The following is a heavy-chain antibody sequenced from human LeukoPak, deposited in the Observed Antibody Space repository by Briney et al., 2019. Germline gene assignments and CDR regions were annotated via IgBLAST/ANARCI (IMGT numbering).Heavy chain of an antibody. V-gene: IGHV3-74*01. Sequence: GGSLRLSCVVSGFTFSDYWMHWVRQAPGKGLVWVSRINSDGSNTNYAGSVKGRFSISRDNAKNALYLQMNSLRAEDTAVYYCARRYFDYWGQGTLVTVSS. CDR1: GFTFSDYW. CDR2: INSDGSNT. CDR3: ARRYFDY. J-gene: IGHJ4*02.